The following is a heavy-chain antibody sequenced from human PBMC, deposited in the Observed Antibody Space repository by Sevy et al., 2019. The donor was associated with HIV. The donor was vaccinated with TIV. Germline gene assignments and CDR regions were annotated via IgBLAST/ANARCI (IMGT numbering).Heavy chain of an antibody. Sequence: SETLSLTCTVSGGSISSGGYFWSWIRQHPGKGLEWIGYMYHSGSTYSNTSLKSPLSMSMDPSKNKFSLRMSTATAAETAIYFCARATGSSAGFDSWGHGTVVTVSS. V-gene: IGHV4-31*01. CDR3: ARATGSSAGFDS. J-gene: IGHJ4*01. CDR1: GGSISSGGYF. CDR2: MYHSGST. D-gene: IGHD2-15*01.